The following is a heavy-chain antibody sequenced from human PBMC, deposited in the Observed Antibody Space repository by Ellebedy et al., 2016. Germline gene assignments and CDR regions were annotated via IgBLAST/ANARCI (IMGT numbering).Heavy chain of an antibody. D-gene: IGHD1-7*01. CDR2: ISSSSSYI. CDR1: GFTFSAYN. CDR3: ARAGGYNRNYRDY. J-gene: IGHJ4*02. V-gene: IGHV3-21*01. Sequence: GESLKISXAGSGFTFSAYNINWVRQAPGKGLEWVASISSSSSYIYYADSVKGRFTISRDNAKNSVFLQMNSLRAKDTAVYYCARAGGYNRNYRDYWGQGTLVTVSS.